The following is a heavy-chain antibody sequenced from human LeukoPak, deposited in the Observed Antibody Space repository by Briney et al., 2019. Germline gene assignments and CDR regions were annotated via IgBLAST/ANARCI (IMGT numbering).Heavy chain of an antibody. CDR3: ARHDASPVAGSTRWFDP. V-gene: IGHV4-59*08. D-gene: IGHD6-19*01. CDR1: GGSISSYY. J-gene: IGHJ5*02. CDR2: IYYSGGT. Sequence: PSETLSLTCTASGGSISSYYGSWIRQPPGKGLEWIGYIYYSGGTNYNPSLKSRVTISVDTSKNQFSLKLSSVTAADTAVYYCARHDASPVAGSTRWFDPWGQGTLVTVSS.